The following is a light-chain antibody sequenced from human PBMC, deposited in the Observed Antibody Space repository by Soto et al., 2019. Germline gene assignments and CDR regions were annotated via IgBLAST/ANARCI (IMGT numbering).Light chain of an antibody. CDR2: EGN. V-gene: IGLV2-23*03. CDR1: SSDVGSYNF. Sequence: QSALTHPASVSGSPGQSITISCAGTSSDVGSYNFVSWYQQHPGKAPKLMIYEGNKRPSGVSNRFSGSKSGNTASLTISGLQAADEADYYCCSYAGSSTFVVFGGGTKVTVL. J-gene: IGLJ2*01. CDR3: CSYAGSSTFVV.